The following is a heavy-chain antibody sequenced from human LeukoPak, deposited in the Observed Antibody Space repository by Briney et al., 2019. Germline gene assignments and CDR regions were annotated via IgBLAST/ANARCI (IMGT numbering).Heavy chain of an antibody. Sequence: SVKVSCRASGGTFSSYAISWVRQAPGEGLEWMGGIIPIFGTANYAQKFQGRVTITADESTSTAYMELSSLRSEDTAVYYCASGAKVTPFDYWGQGTLVTVSS. J-gene: IGHJ4*02. CDR2: IIPIFGTA. CDR1: GGTFSSYA. V-gene: IGHV1-69*13. CDR3: ASGAKVTPFDY. D-gene: IGHD2-21*02.